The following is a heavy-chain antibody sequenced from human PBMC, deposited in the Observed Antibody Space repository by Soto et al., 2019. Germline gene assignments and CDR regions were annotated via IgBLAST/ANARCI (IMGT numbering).Heavy chain of an antibody. V-gene: IGHV1-8*01. CDR1: GYTFTSYD. CDR2: MNPNSGNT. CDR3: ARVSYSSSWYCDGYYYYMDV. Sequence: GASVKVSCKASGYTFTSYDINWVRQATGQGLEWMGWMNPNSGNTGYAQKFQGRVTMTRNTSISTAYMELSSLRSEDTAVYYCARVSYSSSWYCDGYYYYMDVWGKGTTVTVSS. D-gene: IGHD6-13*01. J-gene: IGHJ6*03.